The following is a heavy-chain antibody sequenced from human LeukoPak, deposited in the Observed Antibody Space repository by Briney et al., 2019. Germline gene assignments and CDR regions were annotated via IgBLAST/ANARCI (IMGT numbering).Heavy chain of an antibody. V-gene: IGHV3-53*01. Sequence: QPGGSLRLSCTASGFTFSSYEMNWVLQAPGKGLEWVSVIYSGGSTYYADSVKGRFTISRDNSKNTLYLQMNSLRAEDTAVYYCARLYSGSFLYYFYYYMDVWGKGTTVTISS. J-gene: IGHJ6*03. CDR2: IYSGGST. CDR1: GFTFSSYE. CDR3: ARLYSGSFLYYFYYYMDV. D-gene: IGHD1-26*01.